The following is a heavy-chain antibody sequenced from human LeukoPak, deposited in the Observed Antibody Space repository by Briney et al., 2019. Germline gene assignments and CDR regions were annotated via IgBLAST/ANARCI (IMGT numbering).Heavy chain of an antibody. CDR2: VFDSGRT. CDR1: GGSMTTHH. J-gene: IGHJ4*02. Sequence: SETLSLTCTVSGGSMTTHHWNWIRQTPGKGLEWIGYVFDSGRTKMNPSVTSRGTLSTDTSKNQLSLELSSVTAADPAVYYCTTIKRGDIFGYFDFWGQGILVTVSS. CDR3: TTIKRGDIFGYFDF. D-gene: IGHD3-3*02. V-gene: IGHV4-59*11.